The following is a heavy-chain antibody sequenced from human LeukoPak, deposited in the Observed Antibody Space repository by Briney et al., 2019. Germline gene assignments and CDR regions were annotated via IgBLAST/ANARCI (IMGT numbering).Heavy chain of an antibody. CDR2: IYYSGST. CDR1: GGAISSSSYY. Sequence: SSETLSLTCTVSGGAISSSSYYWGWIRQPPGKGLEWIGSIYYSGSTYYNPSLKSRVTISVDTSKNQFSLKLSSVTAADTAVYYRARSIRGYCGGDCYGLYYFDYWGQGTLVTVSS. D-gene: IGHD2-21*01. J-gene: IGHJ4*02. V-gene: IGHV4-39*01. CDR3: ARSIRGYCGGDCYGLYYFDY.